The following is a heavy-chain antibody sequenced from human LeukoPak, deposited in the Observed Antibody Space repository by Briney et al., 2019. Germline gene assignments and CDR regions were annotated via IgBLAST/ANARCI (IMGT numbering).Heavy chain of an antibody. CDR1: GGSISSYY. CDR3: ARDGDIRGVMYYFDY. V-gene: IGHV4-59*01. Sequence: PSETLSLTCTVSGGSISSYYWSWIRQPPGKGLEWIGYIYYSGSTNYNPSLKSRVTISVDTSKNQFSLKLSSVTAADTAVYYCARDGDIRGVMYYFDYWGQGTLVTVSS. CDR2: IYYSGST. D-gene: IGHD3-10*01. J-gene: IGHJ4*02.